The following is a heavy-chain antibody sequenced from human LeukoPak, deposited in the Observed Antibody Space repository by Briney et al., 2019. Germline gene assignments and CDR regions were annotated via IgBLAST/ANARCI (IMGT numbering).Heavy chain of an antibody. CDR2: IHYSGST. V-gene: IGHV4-59*12. CDR3: ARGYCSGGSCYPFDY. CDR1: GGSISSYY. Sequence: PSETLSLTCTVSGGSISSYYWSWIRQPPGKELEWIGYIHYSGSTNYNPSLKSRVTISVDRSKNQFSLKLSSVTAADTAVYYCARGYCSGGSCYPFDYWGQGTLVTVSS. D-gene: IGHD2-15*01. J-gene: IGHJ4*02.